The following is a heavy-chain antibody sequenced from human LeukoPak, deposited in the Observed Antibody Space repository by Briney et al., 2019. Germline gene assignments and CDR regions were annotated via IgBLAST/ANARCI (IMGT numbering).Heavy chain of an antibody. J-gene: IGHJ2*01. CDR3: ARARGGYDPGYFDL. V-gene: IGHV3-11*04. CDR1: GFTFGDYA. CDR2: ISSSGSTI. D-gene: IGHD5-12*01. Sequence: GGSRRLSCTASGFTFGDYAMSWIRQAPGKGLEWVSYISSSGSTIYYADSVKGRFTISRDNAKNSLYLQMNSLRAEDTAVYYCARARGGYDPGYFDLWGRGTLVTVSS.